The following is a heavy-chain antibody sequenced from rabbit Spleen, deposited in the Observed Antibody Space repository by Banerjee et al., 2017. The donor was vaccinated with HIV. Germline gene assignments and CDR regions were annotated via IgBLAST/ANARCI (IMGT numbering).Heavy chain of an antibody. CDR3: ARNYVNAFDP. J-gene: IGHJ2*01. Sequence: QEQLVEYGGGLVKPEGSLTLTCTASGFSFSSSDYMCWVRQAPGKGLEWIACIYAGASGSTYYATWAKGRFTISKTSSTTMTLQMTSLTAADTATYFCARNYVNAFDPWGPGTLVTVS. D-gene: IGHD1-1*01. CDR1: GFSFSSSDY. CDR2: IYAGASGST. V-gene: IGHV1S45*01.